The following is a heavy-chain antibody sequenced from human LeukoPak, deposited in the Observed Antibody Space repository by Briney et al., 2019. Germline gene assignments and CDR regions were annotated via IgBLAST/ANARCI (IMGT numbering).Heavy chain of an antibody. CDR2: ISWNSGNI. CDR3: ANLHGDYRDY. J-gene: IGHJ4*02. Sequence: AGGSLRLSCAASGFTFGDYAMHWVRQAPGKGLGWVSGISWNSGNIGYADSVKGRFTISRDNAKNSLYLQMNSLRAEDTALYYCANLHGDYRDYWGQGTLVTVSS. CDR1: GFTFGDYA. V-gene: IGHV3-9*01. D-gene: IGHD4-17*01.